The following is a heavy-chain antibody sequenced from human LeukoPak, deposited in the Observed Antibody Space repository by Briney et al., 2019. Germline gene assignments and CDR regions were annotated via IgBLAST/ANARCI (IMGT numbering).Heavy chain of an antibody. CDR3: AKGVDNTGRLRWFDS. D-gene: IGHD1-1*01. CDR2: ISGRGSDR. V-gene: IGHV3-23*01. J-gene: IGHJ5*01. Sequence: GGSLRLSCAASGFTFSNYDLTWVSQTPGKGLEWVSTISGRGSDRFYADAVKGRFTISRDNSKNTMYLQMNSLRIEDTAFYYCAKGVDNTGRLRWFDSWGQGTLVTVSS. CDR1: GFTFSNYD.